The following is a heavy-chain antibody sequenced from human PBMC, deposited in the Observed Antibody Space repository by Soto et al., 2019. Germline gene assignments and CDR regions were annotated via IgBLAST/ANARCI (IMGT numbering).Heavy chain of an antibody. D-gene: IGHD3-9*01. J-gene: IGHJ2*01. V-gene: IGHV3-30*04. CDR1: GFNFTYNA. CDR2: ISFNGRKK. Sequence: QEQLVESGGGVVRPGKSLRLSCEASGFNFTYNAMHWVRQAPGKGLEWVAVISFNGRKKFYARSVKGRFTISRDNSKNTLYLQITNLRPGETAVYYCARDWLRRDAILTPYWHFNLWGKGTLVTAS. CDR3: ARDWLRRDAILTPYWHFNL.